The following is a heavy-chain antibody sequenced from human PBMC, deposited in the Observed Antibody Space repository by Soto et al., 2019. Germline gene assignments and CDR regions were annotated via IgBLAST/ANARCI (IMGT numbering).Heavy chain of an antibody. CDR1: GFTFSTYT. Sequence: PRGSLRLSCAASGFTFSTYTMNWVRQAPGKGLEWVSSISAGSRSIYYTDSLKGRSTVSRDNSKNSLYLQINSLKADDTAVYYCARSTPGNPFDIWGQGTMVTVSS. J-gene: IGHJ3*02. CDR2: ISAGSRSI. CDR3: ARSTPGNPFDI. V-gene: IGHV3-21*01. D-gene: IGHD3-10*01.